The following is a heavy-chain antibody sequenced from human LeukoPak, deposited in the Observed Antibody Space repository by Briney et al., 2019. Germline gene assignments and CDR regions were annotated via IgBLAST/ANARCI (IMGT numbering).Heavy chain of an antibody. CDR3: AREPGDYNHDWYFDL. J-gene: IGHJ2*01. D-gene: IGHD4-17*01. Sequence: SETLSLTCTVSGGSLSSYYWIWIRQPAGKGLEWIGRIQSSGNADYNPSLKSRVTVSVDTSKNQFSLRLRSVTAADTAVYYCAREPGDYNHDWYFDLWGRGTLVTVSS. CDR1: GGSLSSYY. V-gene: IGHV4-4*07. CDR2: IQSSGNA.